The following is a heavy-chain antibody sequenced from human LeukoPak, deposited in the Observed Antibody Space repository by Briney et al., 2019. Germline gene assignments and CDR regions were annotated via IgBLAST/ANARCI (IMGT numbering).Heavy chain of an antibody. Sequence: TGGCLRLSCAASGFTFSSYAMSWVRQAPGKGLEWVSAISGSGGSTYYADSVKGRFTVSRDNSKNTLYLQMNSLRAEDTAVYYCAKDLKYYYDSSGYWDYWGQGTLVTVSS. J-gene: IGHJ4*02. CDR1: GFTFSSYA. D-gene: IGHD3-22*01. CDR2: ISGSGGST. CDR3: AKDLKYYYDSSGYWDY. V-gene: IGHV3-23*01.